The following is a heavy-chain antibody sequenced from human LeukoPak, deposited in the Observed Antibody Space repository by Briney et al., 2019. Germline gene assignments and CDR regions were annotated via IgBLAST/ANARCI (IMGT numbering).Heavy chain of an antibody. CDR2: ISAYNGNT. V-gene: IGHV1-18*01. CDR3: ARSPRSGGSCYPDY. Sequence: ASVKVSCKASGYTFTSYGISWVRQAPGQGLEWMGRISAYNGNTNYAQKLQGRVTMTTDTSTSTAYMELRSLRSDDTAVYYCARSPRSGGSCYPDYWGQGTLVTVSS. J-gene: IGHJ4*02. CDR1: GYTFTSYG. D-gene: IGHD2-15*01.